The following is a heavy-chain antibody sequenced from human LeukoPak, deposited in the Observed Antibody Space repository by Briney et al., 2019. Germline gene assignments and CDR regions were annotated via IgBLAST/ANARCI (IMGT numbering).Heavy chain of an antibody. CDR3: AKHGEYYDSSGYYYFDY. Sequence: SETLSLTCTVSGGSISSSSYYWGWIRQPPGKGLEWIGEINHSGSTNYNPSLKSRVTISVDTSKNQFSLKLSSVTAADTAVYYVAKHGEYYDSSGYYYFDYWGKETLVTVS. CDR2: INHSGST. CDR1: GGSISSSSYY. D-gene: IGHD3-22*01. V-gene: IGHV4-39*01. J-gene: IGHJ4*02.